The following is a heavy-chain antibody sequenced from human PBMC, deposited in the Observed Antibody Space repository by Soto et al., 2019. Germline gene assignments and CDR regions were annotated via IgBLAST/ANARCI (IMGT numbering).Heavy chain of an antibody. D-gene: IGHD3-10*01. CDR2: INPSGGST. CDR3: ARDRLSITMLRGTTYHYGMDV. Sequence: EASVKVSCTASGYTFSSYYMHWVRQAPGQGLEWMGIINPSGGSTSYAQKFQGRVAMTRDTSTSTVYMELSSLRAEDTAVYYCARDRLSITMLRGTTYHYGMDVWGQGTTVTVSS. J-gene: IGHJ6*02. CDR1: GYTFSSYY. V-gene: IGHV1-46*01.